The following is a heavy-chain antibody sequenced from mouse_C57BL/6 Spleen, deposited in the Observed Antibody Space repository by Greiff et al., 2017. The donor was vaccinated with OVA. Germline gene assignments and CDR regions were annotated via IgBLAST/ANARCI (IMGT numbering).Heavy chain of an antibody. CDR2: INPSNGGT. Sequence: VQLQQPGTELVKPGASVKLSCKASGYTFTSYWMHWVKQRPGQGLEWIGNINPSNGGTNYNEKFKSKATLTVDKSSSTAYMQLSSLTSEDSAVYYCARGDYSIYWYFDVWGTGTTVTVSS. CDR3: ARGDYSIYWYFDV. J-gene: IGHJ1*03. V-gene: IGHV1-53*01. CDR1: GYTFTSYW. D-gene: IGHD2-5*01.